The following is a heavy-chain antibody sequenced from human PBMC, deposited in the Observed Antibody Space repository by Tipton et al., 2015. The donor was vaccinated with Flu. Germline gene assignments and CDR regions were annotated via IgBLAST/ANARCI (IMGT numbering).Heavy chain of an antibody. CDR2: LSGSGDYT. V-gene: IGHV3-23*01. Sequence: SLRLSCAAPGFVFSNYAMTWVRQAPGKGPEWVSSLSGSGDYTYYADSVKGRFTISRDNSEKTVSLQMNSLRVEDTAVYYCAKDRDIIAVAASSNSWGQGTLVTVSS. D-gene: IGHD6-19*01. CDR3: AKDRDIIAVAASSNS. CDR1: GFVFSNYA. J-gene: IGHJ4*02.